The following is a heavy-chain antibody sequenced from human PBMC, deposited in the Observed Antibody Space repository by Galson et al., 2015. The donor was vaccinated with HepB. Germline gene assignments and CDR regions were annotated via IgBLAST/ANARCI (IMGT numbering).Heavy chain of an antibody. D-gene: IGHD2-15*01. CDR1: GYTFTSYA. CDR3: ARRDEHHDESASYWVAYLEL. J-gene: IGHJ2*01. CDR2: ISGYNANT. Sequence: SVKVSCKASGYTFTSYAINWVRQAPGQGLEWMGSISGYNANTNYTQRFQDRVTMTRDKATSTDNMELRSLTSDDTAVYYCARRDEHHDESASYWVAYLELWGRGTRVSVSS. V-gene: IGHV1-18*04.